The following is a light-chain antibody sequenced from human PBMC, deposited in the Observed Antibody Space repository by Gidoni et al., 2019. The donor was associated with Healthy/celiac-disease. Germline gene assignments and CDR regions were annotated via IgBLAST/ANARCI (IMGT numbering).Light chain of an antibody. CDR2: AAS. CDR3: QQSYSTLWT. J-gene: IGKJ1*01. Sequence: IQMTQPPSSLSASVGDRVTITCRASQSISSYLNWYQQKPGKAPTLLIYAASSLQSGVPSRFSGSGSGTDFTLTISSLQPEDFATYYCQQSYSTLWTFGQGTKVEIK. CDR1: QSISSY. V-gene: IGKV1-39*01.